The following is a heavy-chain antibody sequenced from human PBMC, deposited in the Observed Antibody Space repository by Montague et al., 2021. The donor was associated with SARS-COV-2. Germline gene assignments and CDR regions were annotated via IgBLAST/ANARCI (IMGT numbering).Heavy chain of an antibody. CDR1: GGSISSYY. D-gene: IGHD3-22*01. CDR2: IYYSGST. V-gene: IGHV4-59*01. J-gene: IGHJ3*02. Sequence: SETLSLTCTVSGGSISSYYWSWIRQPPGKGLEWIGYIYYSGSTNYNPSLKSRVTISVDTSKNQFSLELSSVTAADTAVYYCARGIPRPMRWLLVVDDAFDIWGQGTMVTVSS. CDR3: ARGIPRPMRWLLVVDDAFDI.